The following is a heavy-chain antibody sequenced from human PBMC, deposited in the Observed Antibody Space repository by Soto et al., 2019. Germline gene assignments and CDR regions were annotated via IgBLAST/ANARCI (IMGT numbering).Heavy chain of an antibody. D-gene: IGHD5-12*01. CDR2: ISSSGST. V-gene: IGHV3-53*01. CDR1: GFTVSSNY. Sequence: PGGSLRLSCAASGFTVSSNYMTWVRQAPGKGLEWVSVISSSGSTYYADSVKGRFTISRDNSKNTLYLQVSSLRAEDTAVYYCAREGRLVADSLAYWGQGTPVTVSS. CDR3: AREGRLVADSLAY. J-gene: IGHJ4*02.